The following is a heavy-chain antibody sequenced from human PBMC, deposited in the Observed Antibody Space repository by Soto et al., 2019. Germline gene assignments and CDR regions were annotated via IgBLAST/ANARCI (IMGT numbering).Heavy chain of an antibody. D-gene: IGHD3-3*01. CDR1: GGSISSSSYY. J-gene: IGHJ4*02. Sequence: SETLSLTCTVSGGSISSSSYYWGWIRQPPGKGLEWIGSIYYSGSTYYNPSLKSRVTISVDTSKNQFSLKLSSVTAADTAVYYCARLYDCWSGYYTRDYYFDYWGQGTLVTVSS. CDR2: IYYSGST. V-gene: IGHV4-39*01. CDR3: ARLYDCWSGYYTRDYYFDY.